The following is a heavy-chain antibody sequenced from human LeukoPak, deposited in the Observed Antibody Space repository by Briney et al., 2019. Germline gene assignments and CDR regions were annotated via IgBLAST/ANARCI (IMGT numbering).Heavy chain of an antibody. Sequence: GESLKISCKGSGYSFPNYWIGWVRQMPGKGLEWMGIIYPGDSSTRYSPSFQGQVTISADKSFSTAYLQWSSLRASDTAMYYCARSSVNWFDPWGQGTLVTVSS. CDR1: GYSFPNYW. V-gene: IGHV5-51*01. J-gene: IGHJ5*02. D-gene: IGHD3-3*01. CDR2: IYPGDSST. CDR3: ARSSVNWFDP.